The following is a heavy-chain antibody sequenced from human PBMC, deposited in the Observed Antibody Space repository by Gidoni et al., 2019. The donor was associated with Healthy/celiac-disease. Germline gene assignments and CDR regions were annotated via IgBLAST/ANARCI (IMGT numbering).Heavy chain of an antibody. V-gene: IGHV3-53*01. Sequence: EVQLVESGGGLIQPGGSLRLYCAASGFTVSNNYMSWVRQAPGKGLEWVSAIYSSGSTYYADSVKGRFTFYRDNSKNTLYLQMNSLRAEDTAVYYCARGRLGSSGYFLDYWGQGTLVTVSS. D-gene: IGHD3-22*01. CDR3: ARGRLGSSGYFLDY. J-gene: IGHJ4*02. CDR2: IYSSGST. CDR1: GFTVSNNY.